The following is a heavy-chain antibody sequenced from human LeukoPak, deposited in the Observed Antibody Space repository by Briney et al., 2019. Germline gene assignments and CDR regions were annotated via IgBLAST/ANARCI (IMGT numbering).Heavy chain of an antibody. D-gene: IGHD2-21*02. J-gene: IGHJ5*02. CDR1: GYTFTGYY. CDR2: INPNSGGT. V-gene: IGHV1-2*02. Sequence: ASVKVSCKASGYTFTGYYMHWVRQAPGQGLEWMGWINPNSGGTNDAQKFQGRVTMTRDTSISTAYMELSRLRSDDTAVYYCARTTYCGGDCYSNWFAPWGQGTLVTVSS. CDR3: ARTTYCGGDCYSNWFAP.